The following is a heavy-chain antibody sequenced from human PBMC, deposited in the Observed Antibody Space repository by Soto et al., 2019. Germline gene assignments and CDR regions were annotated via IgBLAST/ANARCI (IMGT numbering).Heavy chain of an antibody. Sequence: QVQLVQSGAEVKKPGSSVKVSCTASGVTFSSYTISWVRQAPGQGLEWMGRIIPILGIANYAEKVQGRITITKDKSTSKAYMDLRSLGAADTDLYSKARDAYSCYDRDYWGQGTMVTVSS. CDR2: IIPILGIA. J-gene: IGHJ4*02. V-gene: IGHV1-69*02. D-gene: IGHD5-12*01. CDR1: GVTFSSYT. CDR3: ARDAYSCYDRDY.